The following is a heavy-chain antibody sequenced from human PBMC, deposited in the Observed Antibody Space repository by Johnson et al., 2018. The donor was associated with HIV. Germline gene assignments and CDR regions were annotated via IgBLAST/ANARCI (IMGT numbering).Heavy chain of an antibody. CDR3: ARDSRISLIVVVSRGGFDI. D-gene: IGHD3-22*01. Sequence: VHLVESGGGVVRPGGSLRLSCAASGFTFDDYGMTWVRQAPGKGLEWVSGINWNGGSTTYAASVKGRFTISRDNAKNTLYLQMNSLRAEDTAVYYCARDSRISLIVVVSRGGFDIWGQGTMVTVSS. V-gene: IGHV3-20*04. CDR2: INWNGGST. J-gene: IGHJ3*02. CDR1: GFTFDDYG.